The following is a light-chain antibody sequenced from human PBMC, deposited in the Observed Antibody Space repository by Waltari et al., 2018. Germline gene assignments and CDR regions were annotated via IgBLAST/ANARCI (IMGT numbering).Light chain of an antibody. CDR2: GAS. V-gene: IGKV3-15*01. CDR1: QSVSSN. J-gene: IGKJ4*01. CDR3: QQYNNWPLT. Sequence: LSCRASQSVSSNLAWYQQKPGQAPRLLIYGASTRATGIPARFSGSGSGTEFTLTISSLQSEDFAVYYCQQYNNWPLTFGGGTKVEIK.